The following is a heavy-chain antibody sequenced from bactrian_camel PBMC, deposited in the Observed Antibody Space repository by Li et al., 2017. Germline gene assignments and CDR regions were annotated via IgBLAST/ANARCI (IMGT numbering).Heavy chain of an antibody. J-gene: IGHJ4*01. V-gene: IGHV3S53*01. CDR3: AADLVTDEPSLVEREYYY. CDR1: GYTLPMN. Sequence: HVQLVESGGGSVQAGESLRLSCVASGYTLPMNMGWFRRLPGQEREGVAAIAGDGRTDYADTVKGRATISRDGAKNIIALEMDSLKPEDTATYYCAADLVTDEPSLVEREYYYWGQGTQVTVS. CDR2: IAGDGRT. D-gene: IGHD1*01.